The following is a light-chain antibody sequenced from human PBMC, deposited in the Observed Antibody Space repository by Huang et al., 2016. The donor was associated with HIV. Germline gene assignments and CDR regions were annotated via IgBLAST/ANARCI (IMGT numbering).Light chain of an antibody. V-gene: IGKV1-12*01. CDR1: QGISSC. CDR2: TAA. J-gene: IGKJ4*01. CDR3: QQAKSFPLT. Sequence: DIQMTQSPSSVSASVGDRVTITCRASQGISSCVAWYQQKPGKTPKLLIYTAATLQSGVPSRFSGSGSGTDFTLTINTLQPEDVATYYCQQAKSFPLTFGGGTKVEIK.